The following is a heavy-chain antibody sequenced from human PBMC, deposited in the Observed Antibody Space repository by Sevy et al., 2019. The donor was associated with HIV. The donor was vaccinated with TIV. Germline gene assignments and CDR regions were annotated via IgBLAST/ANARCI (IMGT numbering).Heavy chain of an antibody. Sequence: GGSLRLSCAASGFTFSTYSMNWVRQAPGKGLQWISYISSSSGTIYYADSVEGRFTISRDNAKNSLYLQMNSLRAEDTAVYYCARVDPTNTINYFDYWGQGTLVTVSS. CDR2: ISSSSGTI. J-gene: IGHJ4*02. CDR3: ARVDPTNTINYFDY. CDR1: GFTFSTYS. V-gene: IGHV3-48*01.